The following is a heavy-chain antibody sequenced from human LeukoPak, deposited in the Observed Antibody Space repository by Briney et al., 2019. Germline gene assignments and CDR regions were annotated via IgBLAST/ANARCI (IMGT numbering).Heavy chain of an antibody. D-gene: IGHD6-19*01. Sequence: PSETLSLTCTVSGDSISTYYWSWIRQPPGKGLEWIGEINHSGSTNYNPSLKSRVTISVDTSKNQFSLKLSSVTAADTAVYYCARGRGRYSSGWTSAPLLDYWGQGTLVTVSS. J-gene: IGHJ4*02. CDR3: ARGRGRYSSGWTSAPLLDY. CDR1: GDSISTYY. V-gene: IGHV4-34*01. CDR2: INHSGST.